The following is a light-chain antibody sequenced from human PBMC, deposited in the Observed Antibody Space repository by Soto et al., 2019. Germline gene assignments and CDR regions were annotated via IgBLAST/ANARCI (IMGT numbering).Light chain of an antibody. Sequence: QSALTQPASVSGSPGQSITISCTGTSSDIGAYNYVSWYQQYPGKAPKLMIYEVTNRPSGVSNRFSGSKSGNTASLSISGLQAEDEADYYCCSFTRTTTRVIFGGGTKVTVL. V-gene: IGLV2-14*01. CDR1: SSDIGAYNY. CDR2: EVT. J-gene: IGLJ2*01. CDR3: CSFTRTTTRVI.